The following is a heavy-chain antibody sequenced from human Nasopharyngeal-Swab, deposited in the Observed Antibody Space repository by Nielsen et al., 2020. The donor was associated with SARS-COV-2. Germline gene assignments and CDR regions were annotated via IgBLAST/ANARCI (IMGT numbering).Heavy chain of an antibody. D-gene: IGHD4/OR15-4a*01. CDR3: AKDGGLTTFPYYYYYGMDV. V-gene: IGHV3-23*01. Sequence: GASLQISCAASGFTFSNYAMSWVRQAPGKGLEWVSAISGSGGSTYYADSVKGRFTISRDNSKNTLYLQMNSLRAEDTAVYCCAKDGGLTTFPYYYYYGMDVWGQGTTVTVSS. CDR1: GFTFSNYA. CDR2: ISGSGGST. J-gene: IGHJ6*02.